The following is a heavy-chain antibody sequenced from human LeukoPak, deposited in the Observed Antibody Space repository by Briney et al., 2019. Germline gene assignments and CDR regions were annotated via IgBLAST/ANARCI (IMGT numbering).Heavy chain of an antibody. CDR3: AKDTPRPPTY. CDR2: ISGSAHTT. J-gene: IGHJ4*02. V-gene: IGHV3-23*01. D-gene: IGHD3-16*01. Sequence: GGSLRLSCVASGFTFSSYAMSWVRQAPGKGLEWVSGISGSAHTTYSADSVKGRFTISRDNSRNTLFLQMNSLRADDTAVYYCAKDTPRPPTYWGQGTLVTVSS. CDR1: GFTFSSYA.